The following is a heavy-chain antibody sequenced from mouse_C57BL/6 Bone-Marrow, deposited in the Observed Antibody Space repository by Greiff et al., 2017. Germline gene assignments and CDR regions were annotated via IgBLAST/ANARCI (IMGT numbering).Heavy chain of an antibody. CDR2: INPYNGGT. CDR1: GYTFTDYY. Sequence: EVQLQESGPVLVKPGASVKMSCKASGYTFTDYYMTWVKQSPGQSLEWIGVINPYNGGTSYNQKFKGKATLTVDTSSSTAYMELNSLTSEDSAVYYYARAGSLSWFAYWGKGTLVTVSA. V-gene: IGHV1-19*01. D-gene: IGHD3-1*01. J-gene: IGHJ3*01. CDR3: ARAGSLSWFAY.